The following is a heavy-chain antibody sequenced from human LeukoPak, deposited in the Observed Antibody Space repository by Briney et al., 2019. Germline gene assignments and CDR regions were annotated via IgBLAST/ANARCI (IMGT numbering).Heavy chain of an antibody. V-gene: IGHV4-39*01. D-gene: IGHD6-19*01. J-gene: IGHJ3*02. CDR3: ARHVDSGWYRGLDI. CDR2: IYYSGNT. CDR1: GGSISTSAYY. Sequence: PSETLSLTCIVSGGSISTSAYYWGWIRQPPGEGLQWIGSIYYSGNTYYNSSLKSRVTISVDTSTSQFSLRLSSVTAADTAVYYCARHVDSGWYRGLDIWGQGTMVTVSS.